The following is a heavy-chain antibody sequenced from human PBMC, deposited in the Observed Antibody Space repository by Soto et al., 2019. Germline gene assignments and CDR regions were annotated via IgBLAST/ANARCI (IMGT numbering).Heavy chain of an antibody. D-gene: IGHD1-1*01. CDR2: INSDGSST. CDR1: GFDFSNSW. J-gene: IGHJ6*02. V-gene: IGHV3-74*03. Sequence: EVQLVESGGGFVQPGGSLRLSCAASGFDFSNSWMHWVRQVPGKGLVWVSHINSDGSSTTYADSVKGRFTISRDNARTTVYVQLDSLRVEDTAVYYCARDKSYALALWGQGTTVTVSS. CDR3: ARDKSYALAL.